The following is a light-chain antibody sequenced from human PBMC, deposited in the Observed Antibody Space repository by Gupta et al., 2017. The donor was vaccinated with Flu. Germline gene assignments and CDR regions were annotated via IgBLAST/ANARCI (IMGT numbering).Light chain of an antibody. CDR2: AAS. V-gene: IGKV1-39*01. CDR3: QQSYNTPLLN. Sequence: GDRVTITCRASQSISRYSNWYQHQPGKAPKLLTYAASSLQRGVPSRSSGSGSGTDFTLTISNLQNEDLATYYCQQSYNTPLLNFGPGTKVD. J-gene: IGKJ3*01. CDR1: QSISRY.